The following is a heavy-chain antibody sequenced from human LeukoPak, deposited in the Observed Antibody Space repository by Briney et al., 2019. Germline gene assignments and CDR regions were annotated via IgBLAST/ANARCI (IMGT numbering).Heavy chain of an antibody. J-gene: IGHJ4*02. V-gene: IGHV3-23*01. CDR2: IGGSGAST. D-gene: IGHD3-22*01. CDR1: GFTFSSYA. CDR3: AKSSGYYLADY. Sequence: GGSLRLSCAASGFTFSSYAMSWVRQAPGKGLEWVSVIGGSGASTYYADSVKGRFTISRDNSKNTLYLQMNSLRAENTAVDYRAKSSGYYLADYWGQGTMVTVSS.